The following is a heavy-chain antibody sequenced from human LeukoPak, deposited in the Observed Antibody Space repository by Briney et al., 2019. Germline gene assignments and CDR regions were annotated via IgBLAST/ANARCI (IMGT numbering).Heavy chain of an antibody. J-gene: IGHJ4*02. CDR2: ITADDGDT. D-gene: IGHD1-26*01. CDR1: GYTFTNYA. Sequence: ASVKVSCKASGYTFTNYAIHWVRQAPGHRLEWMGWITADDGDTKYSEDLQGRVTITSDTSATTVYMELSSLTSEDMAVYYCAKEGLIVGTPRNYFDYWGQGTLVTVSS. V-gene: IGHV1-3*03. CDR3: AKEGLIVGTPRNYFDY.